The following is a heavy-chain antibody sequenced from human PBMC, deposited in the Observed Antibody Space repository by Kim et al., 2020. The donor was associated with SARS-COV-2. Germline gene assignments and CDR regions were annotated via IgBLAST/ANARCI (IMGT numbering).Heavy chain of an antibody. Sequence: PALKRRVTIAGDRSKTQFSLKLSSGTAADTAVYYCARGYGSGSPYGMDVWGQGTTVTVSS. J-gene: IGHJ6*02. CDR3: ARGYGSGSPYGMDV. V-gene: IGHV4-30-2*01. D-gene: IGHD3-10*01.